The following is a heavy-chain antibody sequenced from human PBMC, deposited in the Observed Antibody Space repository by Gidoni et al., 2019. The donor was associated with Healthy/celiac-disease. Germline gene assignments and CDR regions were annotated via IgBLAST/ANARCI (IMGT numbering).Heavy chain of an antibody. CDR3: AKGEMATIGGFDY. Sequence: EVQLVESGGGLVQPVRSLRLSCAASGFSFVDYAMHWGRQAPGEGLGGVSGIGWNSSSIGYADSVKGRFTISRDNAKNSLYLQMNRLRAEDTALYYCAKGEMATIGGFDYWGQGTLVTVSS. D-gene: IGHD5-12*01. J-gene: IGHJ4*02. CDR2: IGWNSSSI. V-gene: IGHV3-9*01. CDR1: GFSFVDYA.